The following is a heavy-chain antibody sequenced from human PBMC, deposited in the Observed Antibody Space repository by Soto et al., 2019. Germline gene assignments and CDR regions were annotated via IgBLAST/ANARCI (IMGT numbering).Heavy chain of an antibody. CDR1: GFTFNSYA. D-gene: IGHD3-3*01. V-gene: IGHV3-23*01. J-gene: IGHJ6*02. CDR3: ARIKLVEWFFINVDVYDMDV. CDR2: ISGSGGST. Sequence: GGSLRLSCAASGFTFNSYAMSWVRQAPGKGLEWVSAISGSGGSTYYADSVEGRFTVSRDNARNSVSLQMDSLRDEDAAVYYCARIKLVEWFFINVDVYDMDVWGQGTPVTVSS.